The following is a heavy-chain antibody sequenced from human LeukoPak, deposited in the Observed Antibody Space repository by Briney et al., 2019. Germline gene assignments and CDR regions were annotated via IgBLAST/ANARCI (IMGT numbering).Heavy chain of an antibody. D-gene: IGHD2-2*01. V-gene: IGHV1-2*02. CDR2: INPNSGGT. J-gene: IGHJ5*02. CDR1: GYTFTGYY. CDR3: ARVAVGVPTAIARLDP. Sequence: ASVKVSCKASGYTFTGYYMHWVRQAPGQGLEWMGWINPNSGGTNYAQKFQGRVTMTRDTSISTAYMELSRLRSEDTAVYYSARVAVGVPTAIARLDPWGQGTLVTVSS.